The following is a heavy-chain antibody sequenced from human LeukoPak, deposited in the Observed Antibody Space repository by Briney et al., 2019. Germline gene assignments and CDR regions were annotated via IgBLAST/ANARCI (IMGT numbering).Heavy chain of an antibody. CDR1: GFTFSSYG. J-gene: IGHJ4*02. CDR2: ISGNGGST. D-gene: IGHD6-13*01. V-gene: IGHV3-23*01. Sequence: GGTLRLSCAASGFTFSSYGMSWVRQAPGKGLEWVSAISGNGGSTYYADSVKGRFTISRDNSKNTLYLQMNSLRAEDTAVYYCARASSSWYYFDYWGQGTLVTVSS. CDR3: ARASSSWYYFDY.